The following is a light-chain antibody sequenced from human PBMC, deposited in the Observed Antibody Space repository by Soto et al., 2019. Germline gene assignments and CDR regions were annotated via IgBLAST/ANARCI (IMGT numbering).Light chain of an antibody. V-gene: IGLV2-23*02. CDR2: EVS. CDR1: SSDVGSYKL. Sequence: QSELTQPASVSGSPGQSITISCTGTSSDVGSYKLVSWYQQHPGKAPKLMISEVSKRPSGISDRFSGSKSGSTASLTISGLQAEDEADYYCCSYAGTSTHTVFGGGTQLTVL. CDR3: CSYAGTSTHTV. J-gene: IGLJ7*01.